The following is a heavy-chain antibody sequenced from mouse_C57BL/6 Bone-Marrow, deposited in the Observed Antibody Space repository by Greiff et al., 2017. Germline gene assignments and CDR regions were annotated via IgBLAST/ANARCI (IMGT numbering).Heavy chain of an antibody. J-gene: IGHJ3*01. CDR3: ARLAAQATWFAY. V-gene: IGHV1-81*01. Sequence: QVHVKQSGAELARPGASVKLSCKASGYTFTSYGISWVKQRTGQGLEWIGEIYPRSGNTYYTEKFKGKATLTADKSSSTAYMELRSLTSEDSAVYFCARLAAQATWFAYWGQGTLVTVSA. D-gene: IGHD3-2*02. CDR1: GYTFTSYG. CDR2: IYPRSGNT.